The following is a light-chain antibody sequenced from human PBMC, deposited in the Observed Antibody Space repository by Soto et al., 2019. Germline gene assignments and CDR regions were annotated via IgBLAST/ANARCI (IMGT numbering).Light chain of an antibody. CDR1: QSVLSSSNNKNY. CDR3: QQRSNWPPIT. Sequence: DIVMTQSPDSLAVSLGERATINCKSSQSVLSSSNNKNYLAWYQQKPGQAPRLLIYDASNRATGIPARFSGSGSGTDFTLTISSLEAEDFAVYYCQQRSNWPPITFGQGTRLEIK. J-gene: IGKJ5*01. V-gene: IGKV4-1*01. CDR2: DAS.